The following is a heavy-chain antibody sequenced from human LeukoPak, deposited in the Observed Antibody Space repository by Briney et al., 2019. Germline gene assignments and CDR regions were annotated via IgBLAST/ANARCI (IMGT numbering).Heavy chain of an antibody. CDR3: ARFSDLGYCSGGSCYSSPGFDY. Sequence: SETLSLTCAVYGGSFSGYYWSWIRQPPGKGLEWIGEINHSGSTNYNPSLKSRVTISVDTSKNQFSLKLSSVTAADTAVYYCARFSDLGYCSGGSCYSSPGFDYWGQGTLVTVSS. D-gene: IGHD2-15*01. V-gene: IGHV4-34*01. CDR2: INHSGST. J-gene: IGHJ4*02. CDR1: GGSFSGYY.